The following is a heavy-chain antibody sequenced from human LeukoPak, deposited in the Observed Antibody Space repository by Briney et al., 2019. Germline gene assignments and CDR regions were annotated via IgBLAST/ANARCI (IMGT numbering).Heavy chain of an antibody. V-gene: IGHV3-30*18. CDR1: GFTFSSYG. CDR2: ISYDGSNK. D-gene: IGHD5-18*01. Sequence: GGSLRLSCAASGFTFSSYGMHWVRQAPGKGLEWVAVISYDGSNKYYAAAVKGRFTISRDNSKNTLYLQMNSLRAEDTAVYYCAKDRGGYSYGLYDYWGQGTLVTVSS. J-gene: IGHJ4*02. CDR3: AKDRGGYSYGLYDY.